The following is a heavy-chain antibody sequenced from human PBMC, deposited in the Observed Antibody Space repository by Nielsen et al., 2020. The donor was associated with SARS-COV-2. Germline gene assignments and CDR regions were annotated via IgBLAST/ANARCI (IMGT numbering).Heavy chain of an antibody. CDR2: ISSSSSYI. V-gene: IGHV3-21*01. CDR3: ARDTHYYDSSGYYAPPYYYYGMDV. J-gene: IGHJ6*02. Sequence: WLRQPPGKGLEWVSSISSSSSYIYYADSVKGRFTISRDNSKNTLYLQMNSLRAEDTAVYYCARDTHYYDSSGYYAPPYYYYGMDVWGQGTTVTVSS. D-gene: IGHD3-22*01.